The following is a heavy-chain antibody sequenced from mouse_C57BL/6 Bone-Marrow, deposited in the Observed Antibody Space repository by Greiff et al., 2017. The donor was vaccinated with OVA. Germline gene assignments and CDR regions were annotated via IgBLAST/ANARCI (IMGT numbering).Heavy chain of an antibody. J-gene: IGHJ1*03. Sequence: QVQLQQSGPELVKPGASVKISCKASGYAFSSSWMNWVKQRPGKGLEWIGRIYPGDGDTNYNGKFKGKATLTADKSSSTAYMQLSSLTSEDSAVYFCARWNDYDLYWYFDVWGTGTTVTVSS. CDR3: ARWNDYDLYWYFDV. V-gene: IGHV1-82*01. D-gene: IGHD2-4*01. CDR2: IYPGDGDT. CDR1: GYAFSSSW.